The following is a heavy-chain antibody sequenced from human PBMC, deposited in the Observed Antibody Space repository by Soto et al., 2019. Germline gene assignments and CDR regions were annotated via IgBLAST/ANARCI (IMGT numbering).Heavy chain of an antibody. CDR2: VYFSGST. Sequence: SETLSLTCSVSGDSVSSGDYYWSWIRQPPGKGLEWIGHVYFSGSTNYIPSLKSRLTMSVDTAKNQFSLKLNSMTAADTAVYYCARIPVDTYMIYWSDPWGQGTQVTVSS. D-gene: IGHD3-16*01. CDR1: GDSVSSGDYY. J-gene: IGHJ5*02. V-gene: IGHV4-61*08. CDR3: ARIPVDTYMIYWSDP.